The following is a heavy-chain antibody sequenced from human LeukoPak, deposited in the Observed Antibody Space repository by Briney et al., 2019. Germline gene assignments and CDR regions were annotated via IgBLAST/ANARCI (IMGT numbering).Heavy chain of an antibody. V-gene: IGHV3-33*01. CDR2: IWYDGSNK. J-gene: IGHJ4*02. D-gene: IGHD2-2*01. CDR3: ARDSGGVPASFDY. CDR1: GFIFSSYG. Sequence: GGSLRLSCAASGFIFSSYGMHWVRQAPGKGLEWVAVIWYDGSNKYYADSVKGRFTISRDNSKNTLYLQMNSLRAKDTAVYYCARDSGGVPASFDYWGQGTLVTVSS.